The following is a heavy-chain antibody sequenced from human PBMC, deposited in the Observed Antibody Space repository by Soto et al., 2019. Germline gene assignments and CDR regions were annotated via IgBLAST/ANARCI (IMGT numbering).Heavy chain of an antibody. CDR3: ARGQSSDFWSGYPHFDY. J-gene: IGHJ4*02. CDR1: GGTFSSYA. V-gene: IGHV1-69*01. CDR2: IIPIFGTA. Sequence: QVQLVQSGAEVKKPGSSVKVSCKASGGTFSSYAISWVRQAPGQGLEWMGGIIPIFGTANYAQKFQGRVTITADDSTSTAYMELSSLRSEDTAVYYCARGQSSDFWSGYPHFDYWGQGTLVTVSS. D-gene: IGHD3-3*01.